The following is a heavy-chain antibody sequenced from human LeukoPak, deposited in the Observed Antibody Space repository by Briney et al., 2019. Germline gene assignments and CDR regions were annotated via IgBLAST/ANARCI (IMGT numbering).Heavy chain of an antibody. CDR2: ISYDGSNK. D-gene: IGHD4-23*01. V-gene: IGHV3-30*18. CDR3: AKALKKTPFDY. CDR1: GFTFSSYG. Sequence: PGGSLRLSCAASGFTFSSYGMHWVRQAPGKGLEWVAVISYDGSNKYYADSVKGRFTISRDNSKNTLYLQMNSLRAEDTAVYYCAKALKKTPFDYWGQGNLVTVSS. J-gene: IGHJ4*02.